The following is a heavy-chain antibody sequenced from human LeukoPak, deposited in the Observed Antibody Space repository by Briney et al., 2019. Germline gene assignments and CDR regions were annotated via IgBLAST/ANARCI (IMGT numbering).Heavy chain of an antibody. J-gene: IGHJ6*02. Sequence: GGSLRLSCAASGFTLSSYAMSWVRQAPGKGLEWVSLISGNAGSTYYVDSVKGRITISRDNSKKTLFLQMNSLRAEDTAVYYCAKQNVEGYCSCGRCHGYGMDVWGQGTTVTVSS. V-gene: IGHV3-23*01. D-gene: IGHD2-15*01. CDR3: AKQNVEGYCSCGRCHGYGMDV. CDR2: ISGNAGST. CDR1: GFTLSSYA.